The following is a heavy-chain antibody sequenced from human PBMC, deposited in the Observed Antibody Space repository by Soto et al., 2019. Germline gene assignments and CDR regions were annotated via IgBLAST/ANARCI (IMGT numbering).Heavy chain of an antibody. V-gene: IGHV1-18*01. CDR3: ARAVEAPYYDYIWGSYRYNY. D-gene: IGHD3-16*02. Sequence: ASVKVSCKASGYTFTSYGISWVRQAPGQGLEWMGWISAYNGNTNYAQKLQGRVTMTTDTSRSTAYMELRSLRSDDTAVYYCARAVEAPYYDYIWGSYRYNYWGQGTLVTVSS. J-gene: IGHJ4*02. CDR1: GYTFTSYG. CDR2: ISAYNGNT.